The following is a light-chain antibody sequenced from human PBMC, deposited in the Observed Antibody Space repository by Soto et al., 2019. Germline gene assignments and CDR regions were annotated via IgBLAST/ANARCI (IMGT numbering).Light chain of an antibody. J-gene: IGLJ2*01. V-gene: IGLV2-8*01. Sequence: QSVLTQPPSASGSRGQSVTISCTGISSDVDDYKYVSWYQQHPGKAPKLIIYELSQRPSGVPDRFSGSKSGNAASLTVSGLQADDEADYYCSSYAGSNNLHVVFGGGTKLTVL. CDR2: ELS. CDR1: SSDVDDYKY. CDR3: SSYAGSNNLHVV.